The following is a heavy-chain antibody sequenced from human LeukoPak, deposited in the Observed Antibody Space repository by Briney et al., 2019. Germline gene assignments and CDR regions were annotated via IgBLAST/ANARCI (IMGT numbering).Heavy chain of an antibody. CDR1: GFTFSSYG. CDR3: AREKYCSSTSCYTRYGMDV. D-gene: IGHD2-2*02. Sequence: GGSLRLSCAASGFTFSSYGMHWVRQAPGKGLEWVAVIWYDGSNKYYADSVKGRFTISRDNSKNTLYLQMNSLRAEDTAVYYCAREKYCSSTSCYTRYGMDVWGQGTTVTVSS. CDR2: IWYDGSNK. J-gene: IGHJ6*02. V-gene: IGHV3-33*01.